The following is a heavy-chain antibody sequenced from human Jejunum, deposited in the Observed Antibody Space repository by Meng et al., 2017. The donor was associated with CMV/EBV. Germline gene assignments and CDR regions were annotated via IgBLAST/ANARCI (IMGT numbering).Heavy chain of an antibody. CDR3: ALFTRSWFDP. CDR2: IYWDDDK. CDR1: GFSLSTSEVG. V-gene: IGHV2-5*02. D-gene: IGHD2-2*01. J-gene: IGHJ5*02. Sequence: QITLKEFGPTLLKPTQTLTLTCTFSGFSLSTSEVGVGWIRQPPGKALEWLAVIYWDDDKRYSPSLKSRLTITKDTSKNQVVLTLTNMDPVDTATYYCALFTRSWFDPWGQGTLVTVSS.